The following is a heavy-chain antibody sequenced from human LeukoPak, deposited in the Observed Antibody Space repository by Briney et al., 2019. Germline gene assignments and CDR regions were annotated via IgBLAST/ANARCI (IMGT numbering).Heavy chain of an antibody. D-gene: IGHD6-13*01. Sequence: GGSLRLSCAASGFAFSGYSMNWVRQPPGKGLEWVSSISSSSTFIYYADSVKGRFTISRDNAKNSLYLQMSSLRAEDTAVYYCARGSIVAANFDIWGQGTLVTVSS. J-gene: IGHJ4*02. CDR1: GFAFSGYS. V-gene: IGHV3-21*01. CDR3: ARGSIVAANFDI. CDR2: ISSSSTFI.